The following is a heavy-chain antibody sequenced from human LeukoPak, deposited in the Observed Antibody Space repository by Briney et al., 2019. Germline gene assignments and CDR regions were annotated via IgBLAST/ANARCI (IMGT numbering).Heavy chain of an antibody. CDR3: ARDPIAVAGRSN. V-gene: IGHV4-59*12. CDR2: IYYSGST. Sequence: SETLSLTCTVSGGSISSYYWSWIRQPPGKGLEWIGYIYYSGSTNYNPSLKSRVTISVDRSKNQFSLKLSSVTAADTAVYYCARDPIAVAGRSNWGQGTLVTVSS. D-gene: IGHD6-19*01. J-gene: IGHJ4*02. CDR1: GGSISSYY.